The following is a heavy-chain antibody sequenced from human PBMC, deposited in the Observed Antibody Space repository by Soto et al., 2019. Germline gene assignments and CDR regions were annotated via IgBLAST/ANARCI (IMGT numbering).Heavy chain of an antibody. V-gene: IGHV1-2*02. J-gene: IGHJ4*02. CDR3: GRTYLGAPPSAVPSAIVYY. Sequence: ASVKVSCKASGYTFTGYYMHWVRQAPGQGLEWMGWINPNSGGTNYAQKFQGRVTMTRDTSISTGYMELSRLRSDDTAVYYCGRTYLGAPPSAVPSAIVYYWGQGTLVTVS. CDR1: GYTFTGYY. CDR2: INPNSGGT. D-gene: IGHD2-2*01.